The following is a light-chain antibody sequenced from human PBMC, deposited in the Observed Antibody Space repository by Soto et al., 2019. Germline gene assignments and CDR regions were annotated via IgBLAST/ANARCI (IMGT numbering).Light chain of an antibody. J-gene: IGLJ1*01. Sequence: QSVLTQLPSVSGAPGQRVTISCTGSSSNIGAGYDVHWYHQLPGTAPKLLIYGNSNRPSGVPDRFSGSKSGTSASLAITGLQAEDEADYYCQSYDSSLSGYVFGTGTEVTVL. CDR3: QSYDSSLSGYV. V-gene: IGLV1-40*01. CDR2: GNS. CDR1: SSNIGAGYD.